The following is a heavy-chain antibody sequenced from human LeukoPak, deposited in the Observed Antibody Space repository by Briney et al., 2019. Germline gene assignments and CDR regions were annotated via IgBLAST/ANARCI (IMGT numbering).Heavy chain of an antibody. CDR3: ARDPEYSSGWYRAFDI. J-gene: IGHJ3*02. D-gene: IGHD6-19*01. Sequence: GGSLRLSCAASGFTFSNYGMHWVRQAPGKGLEWVAIIWHDGSNKYHADSVEGRFTISRDNSKNTLYLQMNSLRAEDTAVYYCARDPEYSSGWYRAFDIWGQGTMVTVSS. V-gene: IGHV3-30*02. CDR1: GFTFSNYG. CDR2: IWHDGSNK.